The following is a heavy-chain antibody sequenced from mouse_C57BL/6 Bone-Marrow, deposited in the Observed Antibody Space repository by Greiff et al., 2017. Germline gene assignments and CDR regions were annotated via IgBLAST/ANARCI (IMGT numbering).Heavy chain of an antibody. V-gene: IGHV14-4*01. CDR2: IDPENGDT. CDR1: GFNIKDDY. J-gene: IGHJ4*01. Sequence: EVQLQQSGAELVRPGASVKLSCTASGFNIKDDYMHWVKQRPEQGLEWIGWIDPENGDTEYASKFQGKATITADTSSNTAYLQLSSLTSEDTAVYYCTTWGYYGSMDYCGQGTSVTVSS. CDR3: TTWGYYGSMDY. D-gene: IGHD1-1*01.